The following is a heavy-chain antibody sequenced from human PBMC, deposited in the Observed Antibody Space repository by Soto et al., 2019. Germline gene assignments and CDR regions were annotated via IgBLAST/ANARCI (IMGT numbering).Heavy chain of an antibody. D-gene: IGHD2-8*01. V-gene: IGHV1-18*01. J-gene: IGHJ6*02. Sequence: QGHLVQSGAEVKKPGASVKVSCKASGYTFSRYGISWVRQAPGQGLEWMGWISGYNGDTNYAQNFQGRVTMTIDTSTTTAYLELRSLTSDDTALYYCAKNGQPPYYYYGLDVWGQGTTVTVSS. CDR3: AKNGQPPYYYYGLDV. CDR1: GYTFSRYG. CDR2: ISGYNGDT.